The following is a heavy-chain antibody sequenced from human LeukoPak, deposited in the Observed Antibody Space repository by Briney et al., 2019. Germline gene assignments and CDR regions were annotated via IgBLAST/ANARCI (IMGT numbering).Heavy chain of an antibody. CDR3: ASTGYCTGGSCYSNYFDH. CDR1: GVSITSFY. CDR2: IYFSGST. J-gene: IGHJ4*02. Sequence: SETLSLTCTVSGVSITSFYWSWIRQPPGKGLEWIGYIYFSGSTNYNPSLKSRVTVSLDTIKNQVSLKLSSVSAADTAVYYCASTGYCTGGSCYSNYFDHWGQGTLVTVSS. D-gene: IGHD2-15*01. V-gene: IGHV4-59*08.